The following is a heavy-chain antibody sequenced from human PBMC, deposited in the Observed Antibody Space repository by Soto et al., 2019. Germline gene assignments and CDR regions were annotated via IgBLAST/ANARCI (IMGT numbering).Heavy chain of an antibody. CDR3: ASSGYSYGVDFDY. J-gene: IGHJ4*02. D-gene: IGHD5-18*01. CDR2: IYYSGST. V-gene: IGHV4-30-4*01. CDR1: GGSISSGDYY. Sequence: VQLQESGPGLVKPSQTLSLTCTVSGGSISSGDYYWSWIRQPPGKGLEWIGYIYYSGSTYYKPSLKSRVTISVDSSKNQFALKLSSVTAADTAVYYCASSGYSYGVDFDYWGQGTLVTVSS.